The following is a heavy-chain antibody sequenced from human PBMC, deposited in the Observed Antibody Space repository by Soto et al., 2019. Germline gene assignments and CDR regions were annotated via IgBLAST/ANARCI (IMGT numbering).Heavy chain of an antibody. V-gene: IGHV4-39*01. CDR2: IYYSGST. Sequence: PSETLSLTCTVSGGSISSSSYYWGWIRQPPGKGLEWIGSIYYSGSTYYNPSLKSRVTISVDTSKNQSSLKLSSVTAADTAVYYCARLGDYYDSSGYLFLDYWGQGTLVTVSS. J-gene: IGHJ4*02. CDR3: ARLGDYYDSSGYLFLDY. CDR1: GGSISSSSYY. D-gene: IGHD3-22*01.